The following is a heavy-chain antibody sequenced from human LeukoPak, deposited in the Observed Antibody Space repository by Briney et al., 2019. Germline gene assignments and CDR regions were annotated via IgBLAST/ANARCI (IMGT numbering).Heavy chain of an antibody. CDR1: GITFNNYA. Sequence: GGSLRLSYAASGITFNNYAMSWVCQAPGKGLEWVSAISNSGDNTYYADSVKGRFTISRDNSKNTLFLQMNSLRVEDTAVYYCAKSSGPGGYYYYGMDVWGQGTTVTVSS. V-gene: IGHV3-23*01. D-gene: IGHD3-22*01. CDR3: AKSSGPGGYYYYGMDV. J-gene: IGHJ6*02. CDR2: ISNSGDNT.